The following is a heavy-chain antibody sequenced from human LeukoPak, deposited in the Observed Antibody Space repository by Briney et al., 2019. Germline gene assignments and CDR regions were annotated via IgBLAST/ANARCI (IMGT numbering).Heavy chain of an antibody. CDR1: GFTFDDYG. CDR2: INWNGGST. CDR3: ARVGYYYDSSGYYSYFDY. Sequence: PGGSLRLSCAASGFTFDDYGMSRVRQAPGKGLEWVSGINWNGGSTGYADSVKGRFTISRDNAKNSLYLQMNSLRAEDTALYYCARVGYYYDSSGYYSYFDYWGQGTLVTVSS. V-gene: IGHV3-20*04. D-gene: IGHD3-22*01. J-gene: IGHJ4*02.